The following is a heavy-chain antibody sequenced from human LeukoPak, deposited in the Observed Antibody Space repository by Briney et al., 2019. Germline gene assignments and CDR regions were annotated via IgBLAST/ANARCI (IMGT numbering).Heavy chain of an antibody. CDR3: ARDANLGYCSGGSCAWLNY. Sequence: ASVKVSRKASGYTFTGYYMHWVRQAPGQGLEWMGWINPNSGGTNYAQKFQGRVTMTRDTSISTAYMELSRLRSDDTAVYYCARDANLGYCSGGSCAWLNYWGQGTLVTVSS. J-gene: IGHJ4*02. CDR2: INPNSGGT. V-gene: IGHV1-2*02. CDR1: GYTFTGYY. D-gene: IGHD2-15*01.